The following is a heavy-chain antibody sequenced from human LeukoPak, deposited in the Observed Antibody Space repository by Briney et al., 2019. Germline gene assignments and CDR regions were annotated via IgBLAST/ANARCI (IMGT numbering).Heavy chain of an antibody. CDR2: INHSRTT. Sequence: SETLSLTCAVYGGSFSGYYWSWIRQPPGKGLEWIGGINHSRTTNYNPSLKSRLTISVDTSKNQFSLKLSSVTAADTAVYYCARDVDATSGWFDPWGQGTLVTVPS. V-gene: IGHV4-34*01. CDR1: GGSFSGYY. D-gene: IGHD2-15*01. J-gene: IGHJ5*02. CDR3: ARDVDATSGWFDP.